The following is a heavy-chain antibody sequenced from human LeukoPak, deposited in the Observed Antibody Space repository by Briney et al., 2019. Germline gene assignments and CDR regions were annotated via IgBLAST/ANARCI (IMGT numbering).Heavy chain of an antibody. Sequence: GGSLRLSCAASGFTFSSYAMSWVRQAPGNGLEWVSAISGSGGSTYYADSVKGRFTISRDNSKNTLYLQMNSLRAEDTAVYYCAKDRSRSGWFLNWFDPWGQGTLVTVSS. J-gene: IGHJ5*02. CDR2: ISGSGGST. CDR3: AKDRSRSGWFLNWFDP. V-gene: IGHV3-23*01. D-gene: IGHD6-19*01. CDR1: GFTFSSYA.